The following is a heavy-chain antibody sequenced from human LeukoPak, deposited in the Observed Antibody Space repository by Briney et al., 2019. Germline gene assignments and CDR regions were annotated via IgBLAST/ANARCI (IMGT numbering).Heavy chain of an antibody. D-gene: IGHD1-26*01. V-gene: IGHV4-34*01. J-gene: IGHJ6*03. CDR2: INHSGST. CDR3: ARASYYDQYLMYYMDV. CDR1: GGSFSGYY. Sequence: PSETLSLTYAVYGGSFSGYYWSWIRQPPGKGLEWIGEINHSGSTNYNPSLKSRVTISVDTSKNQFSLKLSSVTAADTAVYYCARASYYDQYLMYYMDVWGKGTTVTVSS.